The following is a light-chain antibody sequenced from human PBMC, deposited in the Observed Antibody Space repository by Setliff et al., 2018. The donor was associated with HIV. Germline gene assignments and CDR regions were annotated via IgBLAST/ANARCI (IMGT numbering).Light chain of an antibody. V-gene: IGLV1-44*01. CDR1: RSNLGSNT. CDR3: AAWDDSLTGSYV. J-gene: IGLJ1*01. CDR2: RNN. Sequence: QFALTQPPSATGTPGQTVTISCSGSRSNLGSNTVNWYQQLPGTAPKLLLYRNNQRPSGVPDRFSGSKSGTSASLAISGLQSEDEADYYCAAWDDSLTGSYVFGTGTKVTVL.